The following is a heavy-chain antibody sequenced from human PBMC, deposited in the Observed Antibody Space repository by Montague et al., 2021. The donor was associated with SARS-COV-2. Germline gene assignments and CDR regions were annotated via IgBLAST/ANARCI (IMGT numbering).Heavy chain of an antibody. Sequence: PALVKPTQTLTLTCTFSGFSLSTSGMCVSWVRQPPGKALEWLALIDWDDNKFYSTSLKTRLTISKDTSKNQVVPTVTNVDPVDTATYYCARSLYDTLTGYYRPFDYWGQGTLVTVSS. CDR2: IDWDDNK. CDR1: GFSLSTSGMC. CDR3: ARSLYDTLTGYYRPFDY. D-gene: IGHD3-9*01. J-gene: IGHJ4*02. V-gene: IGHV2-70*20.